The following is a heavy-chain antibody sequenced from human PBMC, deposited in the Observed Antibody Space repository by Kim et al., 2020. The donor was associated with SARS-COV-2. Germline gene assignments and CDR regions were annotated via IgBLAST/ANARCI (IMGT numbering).Heavy chain of an antibody. CDR3: ARARIRGVISY. CDR2: ISSSSSTI. D-gene: IGHD3-10*01. V-gene: IGHV3-48*04. CDR1: GFTFSSYS. J-gene: IGHJ4*02. Sequence: GGSLRLSCAASGFTFSSYSMNWVRQAPGKGLEWVSYISSSSSTIYYADSVKGRFTISRDNAKNSLYLQMNSLRAEDTAVYYCARARIRGVISYWGQGTLVTVSS.